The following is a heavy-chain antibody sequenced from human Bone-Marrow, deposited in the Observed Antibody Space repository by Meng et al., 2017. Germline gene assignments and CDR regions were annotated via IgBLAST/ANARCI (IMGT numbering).Heavy chain of an antibody. CDR1: GGSISTSGYY. CDR2: IGHSGIT. J-gene: IGHJ5*02. CDR3: VMSSGWVRTGFDP. V-gene: IGHV4-39*01. Sequence: QPHQQASGPGLVKPAEALSLTCNVSGGSISTSGYYWGWIRQPPGKGLEWIGSIGHSGITYYTPSLKSRVTVSIDTFNSQFSLKLTSVTAADTALYYCVMSSGWVRTGFDPWGQGTLVTVSS. D-gene: IGHD6-19*01.